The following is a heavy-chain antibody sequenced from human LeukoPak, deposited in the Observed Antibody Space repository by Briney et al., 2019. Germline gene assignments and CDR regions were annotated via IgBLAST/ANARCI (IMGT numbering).Heavy chain of an antibody. D-gene: IGHD3-22*01. V-gene: IGHV4-4*07. CDR1: GGSISSYY. CDR2: IYTSGST. J-gene: IGHJ6*03. Sequence: SETLSLTCTVSGGSISSYYWSWIRQPAGKGLEWIGRIYTSGSTNYNPSLKSRVTMSVDTSKNQFSLKLSSVTAADTAVYYCARETYYYDSSGYLHYYYYYYMDVRGKGTTVTVSS. CDR3: ARETYYYDSSGYLHYYYYYYMDV.